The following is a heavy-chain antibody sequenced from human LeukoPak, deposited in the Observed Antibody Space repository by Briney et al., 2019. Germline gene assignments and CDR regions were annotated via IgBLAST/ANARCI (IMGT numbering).Heavy chain of an antibody. CDR2: ISYDGSNK. CDR1: GFTFSSYG. CDR3: AKSTTVPYFDY. Sequence: EGSLRLSCAASGFTFSSYGMHWVRQAPGKGLEWVAVISYDGSNKYYADSVKGRFTISRDNSKNTLYLQMNSLRAEDTAVHYCAKSTTVPYFDYWGQGTLVTVSS. V-gene: IGHV3-30*18. D-gene: IGHD4-17*01. J-gene: IGHJ4*02.